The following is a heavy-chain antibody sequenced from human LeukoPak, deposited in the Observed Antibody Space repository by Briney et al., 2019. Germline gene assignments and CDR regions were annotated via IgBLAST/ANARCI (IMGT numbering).Heavy chain of an antibody. CDR3: ARGQVDSSGYYWVY. V-gene: IGHV1-8*03. CDR1: GYTFTSYD. D-gene: IGHD3-22*01. Sequence: ASVKVSCKASGYTFTSYDINWVRQATGQGLEWMGWMNPNSGNTGYAQKFQGRVTITRNTSISTAYMELSSLRSDDTAVYYCARGQVDSSGYYWVYWGQGTLVTVSS. CDR2: MNPNSGNT. J-gene: IGHJ4*02.